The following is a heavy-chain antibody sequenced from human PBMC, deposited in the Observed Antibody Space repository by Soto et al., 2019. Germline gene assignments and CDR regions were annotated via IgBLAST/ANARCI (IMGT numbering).Heavy chain of an antibody. CDR1: GGSTSSGDYY. CDR2: IYYSGST. CDR3: ARVVPYGSGSYFDY. V-gene: IGHV4-30-4*01. Sequence: SETLSLTCTVSGGSTSSGDYYWSWIRQPPGKGLEWIGYIYYSGSTYYNPSLKSRVTISVDTSKNQFSLKLSSVTAADTAVYYCARVVPYGSGSYFDYWGQGTLVTVSS. D-gene: IGHD3-10*01. J-gene: IGHJ4*02.